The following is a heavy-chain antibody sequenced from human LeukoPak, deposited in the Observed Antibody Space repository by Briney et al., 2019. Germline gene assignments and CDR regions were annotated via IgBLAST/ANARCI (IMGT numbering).Heavy chain of an antibody. CDR2: ISAYNGNT. Sequence: ASVKVSCKASGYTFTSYGISWVPQAPGQGLKWMGWISAYNGNTNYAQKLQGRVTMTTDTSTSTAYMELRSLRSDDTAASYCARRGMGSDCDYWAQRTVVTVST. V-gene: IGHV1-18*01. CDR1: GYTFTSYG. D-gene: IGHD6-13*01. J-gene: IGHJ4*02. CDR3: ARRGMGSDCDY.